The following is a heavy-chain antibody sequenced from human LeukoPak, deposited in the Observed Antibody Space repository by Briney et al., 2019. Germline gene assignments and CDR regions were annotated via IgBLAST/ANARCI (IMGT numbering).Heavy chain of an antibody. CDR3: ARARRANAMVRGAPYNWFDP. Sequence: SETLSLTCAVYGGSFSGYYWSWIRQPPGKGLEWIGEINHSGSTNYNPSLKSRVTIPVDTSKNQFSLKLSSVTAADTAVYYCARARRANAMVRGAPYNWFDPWGQGTLVTVSS. J-gene: IGHJ5*02. CDR2: INHSGST. D-gene: IGHD3-10*01. V-gene: IGHV4-34*01. CDR1: GGSFSGYY.